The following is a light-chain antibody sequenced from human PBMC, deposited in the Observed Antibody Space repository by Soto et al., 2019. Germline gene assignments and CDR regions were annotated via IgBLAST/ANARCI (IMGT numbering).Light chain of an antibody. CDR1: SSNIGAGYD. CDR2: ANS. CDR3: QSYANSPSAFYV. V-gene: IGLV1-40*01. J-gene: IGLJ1*01. Sequence: QSVLTQPPSVSGAPGQRVTIACTGSSSNIGAGYDVHWYQQRPGTAPKLRIYANSNRPSGVPDRFSGSKSGTSASLAITGLQAEDEADYDCQSYANSPSAFYVLGTGTKLTVL.